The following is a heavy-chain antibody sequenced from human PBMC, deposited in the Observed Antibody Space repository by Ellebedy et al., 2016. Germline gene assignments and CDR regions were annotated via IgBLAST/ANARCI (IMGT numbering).Heavy chain of an antibody. CDR3: AREGSWYDYYYYGMDV. V-gene: IGHV4-34*01. D-gene: IGHD6-13*01. CDR2: INHSGST. Sequence: SETLSLXXAVYGGSFSGYYWSWIRQPPGKGLEWIGEINHSGSTNYNPSLKSRVTISVDTSKNQFSLKLSSVTAADTAVYYCAREGSWYDYYYYGMDVWGQGTTVTVSS. J-gene: IGHJ6*02. CDR1: GGSFSGYY.